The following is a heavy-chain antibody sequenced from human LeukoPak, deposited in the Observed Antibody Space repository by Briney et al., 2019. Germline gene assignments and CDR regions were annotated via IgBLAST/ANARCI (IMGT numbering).Heavy chain of an antibody. V-gene: IGHV4-59*01. J-gene: IGHJ6*03. CDR3: ARVGVRGVSFHYYYYMDV. D-gene: IGHD3-10*01. CDR1: GGSSSSNY. CDR2: IYYSGST. Sequence: SETLSLTCTVSGGSSSSNYWSWIRQPPGKGLEWIGYIYYSGSTNYNPSLKSRVTISVDTSKNQFSLKLSSVTAADTAVYYCARVGVRGVSFHYYYYMDVWGKGTTVTVSS.